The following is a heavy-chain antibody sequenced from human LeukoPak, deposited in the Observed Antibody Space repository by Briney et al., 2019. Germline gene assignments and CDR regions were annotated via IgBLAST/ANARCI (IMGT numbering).Heavy chain of an antibody. CDR1: GYTFTSYG. CDR2: INPNSGGT. Sequence: ASVKVSCKASGYTFTSYGISWVRQAPGQGLERMGWINPNSGGTNYAQKFQGWVTMTRDTSISTAYMELSRLRSDDTAVYYCARYSSGRGVDYWGQGTLVTVSS. D-gene: IGHD6-19*01. CDR3: ARYSSGRGVDY. J-gene: IGHJ4*02. V-gene: IGHV1-2*04.